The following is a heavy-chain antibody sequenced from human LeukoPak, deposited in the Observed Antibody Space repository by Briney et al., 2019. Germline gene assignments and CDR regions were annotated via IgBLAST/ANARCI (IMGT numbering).Heavy chain of an antibody. J-gene: IGHJ4*02. V-gene: IGHV1-46*01. CDR2: INPSGGST. CDR1: GYTFTSYG. D-gene: IGHD3-22*01. Sequence: GASVKVSCKASGYTFTSYGISWVRQAPGQGLEWMGIINPSGGSTSYAQKFQGRVTMTRDTSTSTVYMELSSLRSEDTAVYYCARDGDYYDSSGYLGYWGQGTLVTVSS. CDR3: ARDGDYYDSSGYLGY.